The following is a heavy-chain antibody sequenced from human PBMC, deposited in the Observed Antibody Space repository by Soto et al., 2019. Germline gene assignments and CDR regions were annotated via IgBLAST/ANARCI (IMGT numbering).Heavy chain of an antibody. CDR1: KKNLNQLT. Sequence: SVKAAKKNLNQLTIDGFRHTPGKGLEWMGRSAPEEGEPIYPQKFQGRVSMTEDPSTDTAYMELTSLRFEDTAVYFCAADRKIVGTIGAFDFWGPGTQVPVSS. J-gene: IGHJ4*02. V-gene: IGHV1-24*01. CDR2: SAPEEGEP. CDR3: AADRKIVGTIGAFDF. D-gene: IGHD1-26*01.